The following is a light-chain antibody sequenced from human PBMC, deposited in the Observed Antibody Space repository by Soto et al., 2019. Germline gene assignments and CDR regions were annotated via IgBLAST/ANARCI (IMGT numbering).Light chain of an antibody. V-gene: IGKV3-20*01. Sequence: EIVLTQSPGTLSLSPGERATLSCRASQTVGSSYLAWYQQKPGQAPRLLIYGASNRATDIPDMFSGSGSGTDFTLTISRLEPEDFAVYYCQQYRTSPRTFGQGTKVDIK. CDR1: QTVGSSY. J-gene: IGKJ1*01. CDR3: QQYRTSPRT. CDR2: GAS.